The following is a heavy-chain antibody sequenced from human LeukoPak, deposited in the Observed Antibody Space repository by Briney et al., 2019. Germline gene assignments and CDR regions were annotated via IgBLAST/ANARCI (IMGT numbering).Heavy chain of an antibody. CDR2: IYARDSET. D-gene: IGHD2-2*01. CDR1: GFNFTNYW. CDR3: ARQGSSTTSWQTIDY. J-gene: IGHJ4*02. Sequence: GESLKISCKGSGFNFTNYWLAWVRQMPGKGLEWMGVIYARDSETRYSPSFQGQVTISVDKSITTASLQWSSLRASDTAMYYCARQGSSTTSWQTIDYWGQGTLVSVSS. V-gene: IGHV5-51*01.